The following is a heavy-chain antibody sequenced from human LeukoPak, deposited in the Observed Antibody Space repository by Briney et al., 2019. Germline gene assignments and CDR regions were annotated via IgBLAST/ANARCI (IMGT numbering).Heavy chain of an antibody. CDR3: AREPRQDSSSWYDY. CDR2: ISSSGSTI. Sequence: GGSLRLSCAASGFTFSDYYMSWIRQAPGKGLEWVSYISSSGSTIYYADSVKGRFTISRDNAKNSLYLQMNSLRAEDTAVYYCAREPRQDSSSWYDYWGQGTLVTVSS. D-gene: IGHD6-13*01. V-gene: IGHV3-11*01. CDR1: GFTFSDYY. J-gene: IGHJ4*02.